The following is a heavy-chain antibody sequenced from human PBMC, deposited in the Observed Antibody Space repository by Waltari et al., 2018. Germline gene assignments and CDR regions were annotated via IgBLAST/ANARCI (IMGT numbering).Heavy chain of an antibody. Sequence: QVQLVQSGAEVKEPGASVKVSCKASGYTFTTYDINWVRPAPGQGLEWMGWMNPTSGATGDAQQCQDRVAMTRNTAISTAYMELSSLGSEDTAVYYCARGVAAGVDVWGQGTTVTVSS. CDR2: MNPTSGAT. D-gene: IGHD6-25*01. CDR1: GYTFTTYD. J-gene: IGHJ6*02. V-gene: IGHV1-8*01. CDR3: ARGVAAGVDV.